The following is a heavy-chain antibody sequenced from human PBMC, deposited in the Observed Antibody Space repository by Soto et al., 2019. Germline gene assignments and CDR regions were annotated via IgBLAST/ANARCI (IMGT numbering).Heavy chain of an antibody. CDR3: VRDAPSHQSIFDL. J-gene: IGHJ4*02. D-gene: IGHD2-2*01. CDR1: GYTFTSYY. Sequence: GASVKFYCKASGYTFTSYYMHLVRQAPGQGLEWMGIINPSGGSTSYAQKFRGRVTMTRDKSITTVYMELSRLRSDDTAVYFCVRDAPSHQSIFDLWGPGTLVTVSS. CDR2: INPSGGST. V-gene: IGHV1-46*03.